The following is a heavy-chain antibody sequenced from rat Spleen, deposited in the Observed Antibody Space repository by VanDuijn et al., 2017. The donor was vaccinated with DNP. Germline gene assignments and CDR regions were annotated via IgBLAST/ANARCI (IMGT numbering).Heavy chain of an antibody. J-gene: IGHJ4*01. V-gene: IGHV3-1*01. Sequence: EVQLQESGPGLVKPSQSLSLTCSVTGYSITSNYWGWIRKFPGNKMEWMGYINYSGSTGHNPSLKSRISITRDTSKNQFFLQLNSVTTEDTATYYCARYRRDYYVMDAWGQGASVTVSS. CDR2: INYSGST. CDR3: ARYRRDYYVMDA. CDR1: GYSITSNY. D-gene: IGHD4-1*01.